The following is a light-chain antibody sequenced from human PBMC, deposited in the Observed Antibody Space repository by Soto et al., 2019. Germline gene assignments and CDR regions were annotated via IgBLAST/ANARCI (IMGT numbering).Light chain of an antibody. Sequence: QSVLTQPPSVSGAPGQRVSISCTGSSTNIGAGYGVHWYQQRPGTAPKLMIYEGSKRPSGVSNRFSGSKSGNTASLTISGLQAEDEADYFCCSYAGSNTFVFGTGTKVTGL. J-gene: IGLJ1*01. V-gene: IGLV2-23*01. CDR3: CSYAGSNTFV. CDR2: EGS. CDR1: STNIGAGYG.